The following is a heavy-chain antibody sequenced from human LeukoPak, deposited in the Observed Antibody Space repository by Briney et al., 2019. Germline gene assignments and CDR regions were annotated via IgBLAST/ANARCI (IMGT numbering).Heavy chain of an antibody. J-gene: IGHJ6*02. Sequence: ASVKVSCKASGYTFTSYGISWVRQAPGQGLEWMGIINPSGGSTSYAQKFQGRVTMTRDTSTSTVYMELSSLRSEDTAVYYCARDFWYDFWSGYHENYYYYGMDVWGQGTTVTVSS. CDR2: INPSGGST. CDR1: GYTFTSYG. D-gene: IGHD3-3*01. V-gene: IGHV1-46*01. CDR3: ARDFWYDFWSGYHENYYYYGMDV.